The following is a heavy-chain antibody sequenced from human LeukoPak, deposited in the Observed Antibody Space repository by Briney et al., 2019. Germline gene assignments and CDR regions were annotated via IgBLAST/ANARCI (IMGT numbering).Heavy chain of an antibody. CDR2: ISTSSSYI. Sequence: GGSLRLSCAASGFAFSSYSMNWVRQAPGKGLEWVSFISTSSSYIHNADSVKGRFTISRDNAENSLYLQMNSLRAEDTAVYYCARAVYSSSQGYYYYMDVWGKGTMVTVSS. D-gene: IGHD6-6*01. CDR1: GFAFSSYS. CDR3: ARAVYSSSQGYYYYMDV. J-gene: IGHJ6*03. V-gene: IGHV3-21*01.